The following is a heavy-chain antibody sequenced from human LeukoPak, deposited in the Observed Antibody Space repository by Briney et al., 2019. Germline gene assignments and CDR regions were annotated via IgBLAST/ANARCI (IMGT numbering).Heavy chain of an antibody. Sequence: SETLSLTCTVSGGSISSYYWRWIRQPPGKGLEWIGYIYHSGSTNYNPSLRSRVAISVDTSKSQFSLNLNSVTAADTAVYYCAWIISATGTGGYYFNYWGQGTLVTVSS. CDR2: IYHSGST. V-gene: IGHV4-59*08. J-gene: IGHJ4*02. D-gene: IGHD6-13*01. CDR3: AWIISATGTGGYYFNY. CDR1: GGSISSYY.